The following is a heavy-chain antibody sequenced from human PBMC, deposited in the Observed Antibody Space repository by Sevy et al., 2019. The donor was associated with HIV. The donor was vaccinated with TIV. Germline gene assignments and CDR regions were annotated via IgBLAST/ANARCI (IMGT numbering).Heavy chain of an antibody. CDR3: ARDVSGGERLGQLSAYFDY. Sequence: GGSLRLSCAASGFTFSSYAMNWVRQAPGKGLEWVSDCSGSGGSTYYADSVKGRFTISRDNSENTMYLQMNSLRVEDTAMYYCARDVSGGERLGQLSAYFDYWGQGTLVTVSS. J-gene: IGHJ4*02. CDR1: GFTFSSYA. CDR2: CSGSGGST. D-gene: IGHD3-16*02. V-gene: IGHV3-23*01.